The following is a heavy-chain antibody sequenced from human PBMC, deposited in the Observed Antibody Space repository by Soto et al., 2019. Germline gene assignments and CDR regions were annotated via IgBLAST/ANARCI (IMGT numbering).Heavy chain of an antibody. CDR1: GFTFSSYA. V-gene: IGHV3-23*01. Sequence: EVQLLESGGGLVQPGGSLRLSCAASGFTFSSYAMSWVRQAPGKGLEWVSAISGSGGSTYYADSVKGRFTISRDNSKNTLYLQMNSLRAEDTAVYYCAKCEGGYSYGSYYYYGMDVWGQGTTVTVSS. D-gene: IGHD5-18*01. CDR3: AKCEGGYSYGSYYYYGMDV. CDR2: ISGSGGST. J-gene: IGHJ6*02.